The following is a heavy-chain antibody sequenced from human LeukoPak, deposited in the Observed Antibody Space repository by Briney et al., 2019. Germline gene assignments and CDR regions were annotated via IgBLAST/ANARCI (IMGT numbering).Heavy chain of an antibody. D-gene: IGHD3-22*01. Sequence: SETLSLTCTVSGGSISSSSYYWGWIRQPPGKGLEWIGSIYYSGSTYYNPSLKSRVTISVDTSKNQFSLKLSSVTAADTAVYYCARILPLKYYYDSSAHDAIDIWGQGTMVTVSS. CDR2: IYYSGST. CDR3: ARILPLKYYYDSSAHDAIDI. V-gene: IGHV4-39*01. J-gene: IGHJ3*02. CDR1: GGSISSSSYY.